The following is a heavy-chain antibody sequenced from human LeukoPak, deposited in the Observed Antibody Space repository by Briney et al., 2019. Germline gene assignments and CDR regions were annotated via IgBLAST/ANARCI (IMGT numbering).Heavy chain of an antibody. CDR2: IIPIFGTA. V-gene: IGHV1-69*13. CDR3: ARGSSTILPDYYYMDV. CDR1: GGTFSSYA. J-gene: IGHJ6*03. Sequence: ASVKVSCKASGGTFSSYAIRWVRQAPGQGLEWMGGIIPIFGTANYAQKFQGRVTITADESTSTAYMELSSLRSEDTAVYYCARGSSTILPDYYYMDVSGKATTVTVSS. D-gene: IGHD3-3*01.